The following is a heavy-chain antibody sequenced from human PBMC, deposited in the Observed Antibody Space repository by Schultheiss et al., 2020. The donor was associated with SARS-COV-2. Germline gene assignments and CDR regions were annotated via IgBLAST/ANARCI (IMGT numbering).Heavy chain of an antibody. CDR2: IYTSGST. V-gene: IGHV4-4*07. CDR3: ARVRGYCTNGVCYTSYYYYYMDV. CDR1: GGSISSYY. J-gene: IGHJ6*03. D-gene: IGHD2-8*01. Sequence: SETLSLTCTVSGGSISSYYWSWIRQPAGKGLEWIGRIYTSGSTYYNPSLKSRVTISVDTSKNQFSLKLSSVTAADTAVYYCARVRGYCTNGVCYTSYYYYYMDVWGKGTTVTVSS.